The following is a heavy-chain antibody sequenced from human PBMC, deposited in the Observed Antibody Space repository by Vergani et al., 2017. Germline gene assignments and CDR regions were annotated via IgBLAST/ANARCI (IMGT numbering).Heavy chain of an antibody. CDR3: ATIGYRRWGYYFDY. D-gene: IGHD2-2*02. Sequence: QVQLVESGGGLVKSGGSLRLSCAASEFTLSGYQVNWIRQAPGKELEWVSYINSDDSVIYYRDSVKGRFTISRDSAKDTVHLEMHGLTADDSAVYYCATIGYRRWGYYFDYWGQGILVTVSS. CDR2: INSDDSVI. CDR1: EFTLSGYQ. V-gene: IGHV3-11*01. J-gene: IGHJ4*02.